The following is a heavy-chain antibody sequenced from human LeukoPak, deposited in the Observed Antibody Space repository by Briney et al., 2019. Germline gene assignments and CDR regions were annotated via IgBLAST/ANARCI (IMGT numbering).Heavy chain of an antibody. D-gene: IGHD3-22*01. CDR2: SSGSSSYT. Sequence: GGSLRLSCVGSGFNFRTYNMNWVRQAPGKGLEGVSYSSGSSSYTDYADSVKGRFTISKDNAKSSVFLQMDSLRAEDTAVYYCARGHNSGYYLKYWGQGPLVTVSS. V-gene: IGHV3-21*05. CDR1: GFNFRTYN. CDR3: ARGHNSGYYLKY. J-gene: IGHJ4*02.